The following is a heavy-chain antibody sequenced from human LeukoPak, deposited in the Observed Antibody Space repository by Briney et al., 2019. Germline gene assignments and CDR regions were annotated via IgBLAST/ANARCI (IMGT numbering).Heavy chain of an antibody. J-gene: IGHJ4*02. CDR1: GYTFTGYY. Sequence: ASVKVSCKASGYTFTGYYMHWVRQAPGQGLGWMGWINPNSGGTNYAQKFQGRVTMTRDTSISTAYMELSRLRSDDTAVYYCARFSDYGDCFDYWGQGTLVTVSS. CDR2: INPNSGGT. CDR3: ARFSDYGDCFDY. D-gene: IGHD4-17*01. V-gene: IGHV1-2*02.